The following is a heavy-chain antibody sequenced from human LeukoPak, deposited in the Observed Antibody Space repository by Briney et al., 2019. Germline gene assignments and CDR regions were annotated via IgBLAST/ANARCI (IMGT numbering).Heavy chain of an antibody. Sequence: GASVKVSCKPSGYTLTGYYLHSVRQAPGQALEWMGWINPNIGATMYAQKFQGRVTMTRDTSNSTAYMELNSLRADDTAVYYCARDRVGSGWPRPFYFENWGQGTLVTVSS. CDR1: GYTLTGYY. J-gene: IGHJ4*02. CDR3: ARDRVGSGWPRPFYFEN. D-gene: IGHD6-19*01. V-gene: IGHV1-2*02. CDR2: INPNIGAT.